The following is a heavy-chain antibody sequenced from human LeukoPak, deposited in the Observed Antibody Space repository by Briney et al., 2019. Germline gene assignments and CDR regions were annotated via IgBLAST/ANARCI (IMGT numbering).Heavy chain of an antibody. J-gene: IGHJ4*02. CDR2: IRPSGST. Sequence: SETLSLTCTVSGGPISSGSYSWTWIRQPAGKSLEWIGRIRPSGSTDYNPSLKSRVTISTDTSKNQFSLKLNSVTARDTAVYYCARGVVDTKLARYDSWGQGTLVTVSS. CDR3: ARGVVDTKLARYDS. V-gene: IGHV4-61*02. D-gene: IGHD1-7*01. CDR1: GGPISSGSYS.